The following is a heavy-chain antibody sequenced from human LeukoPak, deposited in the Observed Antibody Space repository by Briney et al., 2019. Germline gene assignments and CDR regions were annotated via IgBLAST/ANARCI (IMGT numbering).Heavy chain of an antibody. CDR3: AKIPYSSGWYGSDY. Sequence: PGGSLRLSCAASGFTFSSYGMHWVRQAPGKGLEWVAVISHDGSNKYYADSVKGRFTISRDNSKNTLYLQMNSLRAEDTAVYYCAKIPYSSGWYGSDYWGQGTLVTVSS. CDR1: GFTFSSYG. J-gene: IGHJ4*02. CDR2: ISHDGSNK. D-gene: IGHD6-19*01. V-gene: IGHV3-30*18.